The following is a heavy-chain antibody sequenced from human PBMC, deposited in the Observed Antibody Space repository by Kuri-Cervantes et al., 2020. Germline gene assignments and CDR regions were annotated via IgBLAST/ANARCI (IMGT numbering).Heavy chain of an antibody. CDR3: ARDYGESRTNYYMDV. J-gene: IGHJ6*03. V-gene: IGHV1-69*10. CDR1: GYTFTSYG. Sequence: SVKVSCKASGYTFTSYGISWVRQAPGQGLEWMGGIIPMFDITNHAQKFQGRVTITADRSTSTVYVELRSLRSDDTAVYYCARDYGESRTNYYMDVWGKGTTVTVSS. CDR2: IIPMFDIT. D-gene: IGHD1-14*01.